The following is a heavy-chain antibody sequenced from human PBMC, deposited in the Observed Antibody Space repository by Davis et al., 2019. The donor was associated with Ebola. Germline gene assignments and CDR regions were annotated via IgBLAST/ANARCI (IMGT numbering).Heavy chain of an antibody. D-gene: IGHD3-3*01. Sequence: GRFTISRDNTKESLFLQMNSLRAEDTAVYYCARGRFWSGYYVDYWGQGTLVTVSS. CDR3: ARGRFWSGYYVDY. J-gene: IGHJ4*02. V-gene: IGHV3-11*06.